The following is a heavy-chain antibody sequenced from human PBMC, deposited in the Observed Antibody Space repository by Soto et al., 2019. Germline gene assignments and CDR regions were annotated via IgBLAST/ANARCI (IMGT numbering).Heavy chain of an antibody. Sequence: GGSLRLSCAASGFTFSSYDMHWVRQATGKGLEWVSAIGTAGDTYYPGSVKGRFTISRENAKNSLYLQMNSLRAGDTAVYYCARGRPVTTAGTIGWFDPWGQGTLVTVSS. CDR2: IGTAGDT. CDR1: GFTFSSYD. D-gene: IGHD6-13*01. J-gene: IGHJ5*02. V-gene: IGHV3-13*01. CDR3: ARGRPVTTAGTIGWFDP.